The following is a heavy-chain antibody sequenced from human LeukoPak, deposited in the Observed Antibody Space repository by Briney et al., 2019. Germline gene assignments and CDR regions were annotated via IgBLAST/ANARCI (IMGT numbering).Heavy chain of an antibody. CDR2: IAYDGSRA. CDR1: GFTFGGYG. Sequence: GGSLRLSCAGSGFTFGGYGMHWFRQTPGKGLEWEAVIAYDGSRAFYADSVKGRFTISRDNSKNTMSVQMNDLRAEETAVYYCTRYNNDHFDYWGQGTLVTVSS. CDR3: TRYNNDHFDY. D-gene: IGHD1-14*01. J-gene: IGHJ4*02. V-gene: IGHV3-33*01.